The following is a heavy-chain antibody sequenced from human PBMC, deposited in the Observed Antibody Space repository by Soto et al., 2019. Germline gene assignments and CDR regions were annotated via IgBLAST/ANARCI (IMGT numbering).Heavy chain of an antibody. Sequence: QVQLQESGPGLVKPSGTLSLTCAVSGASISDNWWSWVRQPPGKGLEWIGEIYHSGTTTYNPSLKSRVIISVDKSASQISLTLNSVTAADTAIYYCARHVAVPRTRSFDYWGQGTPVTVSS. J-gene: IGHJ4*02. CDR2: IYHSGTT. CDR3: ARHVAVPRTRSFDY. V-gene: IGHV4-4*02. CDR1: GASISDNW. D-gene: IGHD2-15*01.